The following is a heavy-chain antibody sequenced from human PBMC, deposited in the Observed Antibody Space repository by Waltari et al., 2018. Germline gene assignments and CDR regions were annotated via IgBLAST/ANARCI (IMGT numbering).Heavy chain of an antibody. CDR2: IYYRWST. Sequence: VQLVESGGGLIQPGGSLRLSCAASGFTVSSTYMTWVRQAPGKGLEWIGYIYYRWSTYYNPSLKSRVTRSVDTSKIQFSRKLSSVTAADTAVYYCASRKNTISFWGWGQGTMVTVSS. V-gene: IGHV4-59*06. D-gene: IGHD3-9*01. J-gene: IGHJ3*01. CDR1: GFTVSSTY. CDR3: ASRKNTISFWG.